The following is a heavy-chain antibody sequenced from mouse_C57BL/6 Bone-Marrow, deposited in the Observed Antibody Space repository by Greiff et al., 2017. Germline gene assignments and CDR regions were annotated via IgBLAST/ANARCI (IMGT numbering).Heavy chain of an antibody. Sequence: EVKLEESGGDLVKPGGSLKLSCAASGFTFSSYGMSWVRQTPDKRLEWVATISSGGSYTYYPDSVKGRFTISRDNAKNTLYLQMSSLKSEDTAMYYCARGDYGSSRDYWGQGTTLTVSS. CDR3: ARGDYGSSRDY. D-gene: IGHD1-1*01. V-gene: IGHV5-6*02. J-gene: IGHJ2*01. CDR2: ISSGGSYT. CDR1: GFTFSSYG.